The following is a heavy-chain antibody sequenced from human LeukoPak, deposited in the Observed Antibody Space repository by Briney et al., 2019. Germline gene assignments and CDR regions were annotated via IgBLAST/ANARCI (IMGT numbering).Heavy chain of an antibody. V-gene: IGHV4-61*09. CDR3: ARAGGSVGWYGTIDS. D-gene: IGHD6-19*01. Sequence: SETLSLTCTVSGGSISSGSYSWTWIRQPAGKGLEWIGHLYTSGTTSYNPSLQSRVTISADTSKHQLSLRLTSVTAADTAVYYCARAGGSVGWYGTIDSWGQGTLVTVSS. CDR2: LYTSGTT. J-gene: IGHJ4*02. CDR1: GGSISSGSYS.